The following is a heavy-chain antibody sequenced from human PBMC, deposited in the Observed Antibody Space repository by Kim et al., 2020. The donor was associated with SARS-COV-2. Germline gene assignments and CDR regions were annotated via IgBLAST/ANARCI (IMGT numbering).Heavy chain of an antibody. J-gene: IGHJ4*02. CDR1: GFTFSSYG. V-gene: IGHV3-33*01. CDR2: IWYDGSNK. Sequence: GGSLRLSCAASGFTFSSYGMHWVRQAPGKGLEWVAVIWYDGSNKYYADSVKGRFTISRDNSKNTLYLQMNSLRAEDTAVYYCARDEIAAAGNYFDYWGQGTLVTVSS. CDR3: ARDEIAAAGNYFDY. D-gene: IGHD6-13*01.